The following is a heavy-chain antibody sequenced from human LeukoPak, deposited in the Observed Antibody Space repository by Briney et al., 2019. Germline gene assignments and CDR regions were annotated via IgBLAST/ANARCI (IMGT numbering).Heavy chain of an antibody. D-gene: IGHD6-13*01. CDR1: GYTFTGYY. V-gene: IGHV1-2*02. CDR3: ARPVRPNSNYDAFNI. Sequence: ASVKVSCKASGYTFTGYYMHWVRQAPGQGLEWMGWINPNSGGTNYAQKFQGRVTMTRDTSISTAYMELRSLRSDDTAVYYCARPVRPNSNYDAFNIWGQGTMVTVSS. CDR2: INPNSGGT. J-gene: IGHJ3*02.